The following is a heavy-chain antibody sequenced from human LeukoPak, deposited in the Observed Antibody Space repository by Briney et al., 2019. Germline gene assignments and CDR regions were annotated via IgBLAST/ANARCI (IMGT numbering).Heavy chain of an antibody. CDR1: GFTVSSNY. D-gene: IGHD2-2*01. V-gene: IGHV3-53*01. CDR3: ARDQNGLSPAFDY. Sequence: GGSLRLSCAASGFTVSSNYMSWVRQAPGKGLEWVSAIYSGGSTYYADSVKGRFTISRDNSKNTLYLQMNSLRAEDTAVYYCARDQNGLSPAFDYWGQGTLVTVSS. CDR2: IYSGGST. J-gene: IGHJ4*02.